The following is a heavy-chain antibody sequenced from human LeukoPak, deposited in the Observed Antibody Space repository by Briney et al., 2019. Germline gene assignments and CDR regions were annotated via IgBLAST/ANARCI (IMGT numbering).Heavy chain of an antibody. CDR3: AKDRRPLLRGVISDY. V-gene: IGHV3-30*18. CDR2: ISYDGSNK. D-gene: IGHD3-10*01. J-gene: IGHJ4*02. Sequence: GGSLRLSCAASGFTFSSYGMHWVRQAPGKGLEWVTFISYDGSNKYYADSVKGRFTISRDNSKITLYLQMNSLRVEDTAVYYCAKDRRPLLRGVISDYWGKGTLVTVSS. CDR1: GFTFSSYG.